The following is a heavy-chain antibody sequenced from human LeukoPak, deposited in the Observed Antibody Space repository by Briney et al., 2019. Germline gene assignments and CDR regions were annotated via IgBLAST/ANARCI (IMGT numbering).Heavy chain of an antibody. J-gene: IGHJ3*02. CDR2: ISGSGGST. CDR1: GFTFSFYA. D-gene: IGHD1-26*01. V-gene: IGHV3-23*01. Sequence: GGSLRLSCAASGFTFSFYAMSWVRQAPGKGLEWVSAISGSGGSTYYADSVKGRFTISRDNSKNTLYLQMNSLRAEDTAVYYCAKVKGVIVGATKGGAFDIWGQGTMVTVSS. CDR3: AKVKGVIVGATKGGAFDI.